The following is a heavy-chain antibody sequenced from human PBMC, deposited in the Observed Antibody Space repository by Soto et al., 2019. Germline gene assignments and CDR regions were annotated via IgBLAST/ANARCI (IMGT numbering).Heavy chain of an antibody. CDR1: GFSLSTSGMC. CDR3: ARISRVSSRHRGYYFDY. J-gene: IGHJ4*02. D-gene: IGHD2-2*01. Sequence: SVPTLVNPTQTLTLTCTFSGFSLSTSGMCVSWIRQPPGKALEWLALIDWDDDKYYSTSLKTRLTISKDTSKNQVVLTMTNMDPVDTATYYCARISRVSSRHRGYYFDYWGQGTLVTVSS. CDR2: IDWDDDK. V-gene: IGHV2-70*01.